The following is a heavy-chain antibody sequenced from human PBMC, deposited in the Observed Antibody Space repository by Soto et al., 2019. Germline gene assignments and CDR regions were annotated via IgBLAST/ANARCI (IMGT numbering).Heavy chain of an antibody. Sequence: GGSLRLSCAASGFTFDDYGMSWVRQAPGKGLEWVSGINWNGGSTGYADSVKGRFTISRDNAKNSLYLQMNSLRAEDTALYHCARISARDDYYYYYMDVWGKGTTVTVSS. CDR1: GFTFDDYG. V-gene: IGHV3-20*01. J-gene: IGHJ6*03. CDR2: INWNGGST. D-gene: IGHD6-6*01. CDR3: ARISARDDYYYYYMDV.